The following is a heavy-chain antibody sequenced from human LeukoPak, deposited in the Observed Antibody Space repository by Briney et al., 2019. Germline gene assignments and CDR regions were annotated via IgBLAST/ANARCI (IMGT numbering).Heavy chain of an antibody. CDR3: ARSSQLEPSYYYYYYYMDV. CDR2: ISSSSSTI. D-gene: IGHD1-1*01. Sequence: GGSLRLSCAASGFTFSSYSMKWVRQAPGKGLEWVSYISSSSSTIYYADSVKGRFTISRDNAKNSLYLQMNSLRAEDTAVYYCARSSQLEPSYYYYYYYMDVWGKGTTVTVSS. J-gene: IGHJ6*03. CDR1: GFTFSSYS. V-gene: IGHV3-48*04.